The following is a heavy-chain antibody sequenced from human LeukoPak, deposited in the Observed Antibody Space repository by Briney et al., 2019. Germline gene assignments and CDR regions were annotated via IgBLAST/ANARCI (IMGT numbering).Heavy chain of an antibody. D-gene: IGHD6-6*01. Sequence: GRSLRLSCAASGFTFSSYGMHWVRQAPGKGLEWVAVISYDGSNKYYADSVKGRFTISRDNSKNTLYLQMNSLRAEDTAVYYCASRQSSSYYYYCMDVWGKGTTVTVSS. CDR1: GFTFSSYG. CDR2: ISYDGSNK. J-gene: IGHJ6*03. V-gene: IGHV3-30*03. CDR3: ASRQSSSYYYYCMDV.